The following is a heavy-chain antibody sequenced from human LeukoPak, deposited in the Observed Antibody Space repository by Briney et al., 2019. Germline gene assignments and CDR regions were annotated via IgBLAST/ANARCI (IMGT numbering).Heavy chain of an antibody. CDR3: ARDVGYCSSTSCYGDYFDY. J-gene: IGHJ4*02. Sequence: GGSLRLSCVASGFTFPNYAMSWVRQAPGKGLEWVANIKQDGSEKYYVDSVKGRFTISRDNAKNSLYLQMNSLRAEDTAVYYCARDVGYCSSTSCYGDYFDYWGQGTLVTVSS. CDR2: IKQDGSEK. CDR1: GFTFPNYA. V-gene: IGHV3-7*01. D-gene: IGHD2-2*03.